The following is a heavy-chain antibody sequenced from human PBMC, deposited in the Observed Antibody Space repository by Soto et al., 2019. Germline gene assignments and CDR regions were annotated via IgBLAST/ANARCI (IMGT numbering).Heavy chain of an antibody. V-gene: IGHV3-33*06. D-gene: IGHD3-10*01. CDR3: AKDTKPTDDSGSGPKF. J-gene: IGHJ4*02. CDR1: GFTFSSYG. CDR2: IWYDGSNK. Sequence: PGGSLRLSCAASGFTFSSYGMHWVRQAPGKGLEWVAVIWYDGSNKSYADSVKGRFTISRDNSKNTLYLQMNSLGAEDTAVYYCAKDTKPTDDSGSGPKFWGQGTLVTVSS.